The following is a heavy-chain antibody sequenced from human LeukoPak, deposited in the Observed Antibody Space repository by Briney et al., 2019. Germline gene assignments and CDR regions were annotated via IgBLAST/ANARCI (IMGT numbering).Heavy chain of an antibody. CDR3: AKDPGTSGWPY. D-gene: IGHD6-19*01. J-gene: IGHJ4*02. CDR1: GFTVSSNY. V-gene: IGHV3-23*01. Sequence: GGSLRLSCAASGFTVSSNYMSWVRQAPGKGLEWVSTISDTGGSTNYADSAKGRFSISRDTSKNTVNLQMNSLRDEDTALYYCAKDPGTSGWPYWDQGILVTVSS. CDR2: ISDTGGST.